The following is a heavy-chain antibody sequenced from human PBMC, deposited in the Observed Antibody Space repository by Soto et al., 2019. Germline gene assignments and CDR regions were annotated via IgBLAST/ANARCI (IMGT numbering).Heavy chain of an antibody. CDR1: GFTFSDYY. V-gene: IGHV3-11*06. D-gene: IGHD3-10*01. CDR2: ISSSSSYT. Sequence: PGGSLRLSCAASGFTFSDYYMSWIRQAPGKGLEWVSYISSSSSYTNYADSVKGRFTISRDNAKNSLYLQMNSLRAEDTAVYYCARDLGEVGTIWFGELLYGSGAFDIWGQGTMVTVSS. CDR3: ARDLGEVGTIWFGELLYGSGAFDI. J-gene: IGHJ3*02.